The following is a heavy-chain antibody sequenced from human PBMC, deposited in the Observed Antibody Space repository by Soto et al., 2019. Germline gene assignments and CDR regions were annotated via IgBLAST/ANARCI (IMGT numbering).Heavy chain of an antibody. J-gene: IGHJ4*02. CDR2: ISAYNGNT. D-gene: IGHD2-15*01. Sequence: GASVKVSCKASGYTFISYGISWVRQAPGQGLEWMGWISAYNGNTHYAQKFQGRVTMTTDTSTSTVHMELRSLRSDDTAVYYWERDDCISCSCHVAYWGQGALVTVS. CDR3: ERDDCISCSCHVAY. CDR1: GYTFISYG. V-gene: IGHV1-18*01.